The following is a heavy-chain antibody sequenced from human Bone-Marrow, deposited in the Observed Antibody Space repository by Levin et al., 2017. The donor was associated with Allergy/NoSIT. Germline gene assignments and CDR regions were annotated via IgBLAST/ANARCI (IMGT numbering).Heavy chain of an antibody. V-gene: IGHV4-59*08. CDR3: ARSPIFGVVYGLDV. CDR1: NGSISTYS. J-gene: IGHJ6*02. CDR2: GYYSGSN. D-gene: IGHD3-3*01. Sequence: RSGGSLRLSCTVSNGSISTYSWSWIRQPPGKGLEWIGYGYYSGSNNYNPSLKSRVTISLDTSKNQFSLKLRSVTAADTAVYYCARSPIFGVVYGLDVWGQGTTVTVSS.